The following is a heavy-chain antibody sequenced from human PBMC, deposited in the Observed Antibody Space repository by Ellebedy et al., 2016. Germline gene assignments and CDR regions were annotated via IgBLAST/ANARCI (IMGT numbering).Heavy chain of an antibody. V-gene: IGHV3-30*03. CDR2: ISHDGSNK. D-gene: IGHD5-24*01. Sequence: GGSLRLXXAASGFTFSSYGMHWVRQAPGKGLEWVAVISHDGSNKYYADSVKGRFTISRDNSKNTLYLQMNSLRAEDTAVYYCARSDRDGYNPFDYWGQGTLVTVSS. J-gene: IGHJ4*02. CDR3: ARSDRDGYNPFDY. CDR1: GFTFSSYG.